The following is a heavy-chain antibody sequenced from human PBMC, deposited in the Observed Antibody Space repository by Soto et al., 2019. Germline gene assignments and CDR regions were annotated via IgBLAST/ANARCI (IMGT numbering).Heavy chain of an antibody. D-gene: IGHD6-13*01. Sequence: SETLSLTXTVSGGSISSGGYYWSWIRQHPGKGLEWIGYIYYSGSTYYNPSLKSRVTISVDTSKNQFSLKLSSVTAADTAVYYCASWEDGIADYWGQGTLVTVSS. CDR3: ASWEDGIADY. CDR1: GGSISSGGYY. J-gene: IGHJ4*02. CDR2: IYYSGST. V-gene: IGHV4-31*02.